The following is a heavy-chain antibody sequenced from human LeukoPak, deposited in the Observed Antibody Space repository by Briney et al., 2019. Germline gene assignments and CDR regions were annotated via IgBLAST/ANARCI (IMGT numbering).Heavy chain of an antibody. J-gene: IGHJ4*02. CDR1: GYTFTGYY. CDR3: ARGMVGISVSFDY. V-gene: IGHV1-2*02. Sequence: ASVKVSCKASGYTFTGYYMHWVRQAPGQGLEWMGWINPNSGGTNYAQKFQGRVTMTRDTSISTAYMELSRLRSDDTAVYYCARGMVGISVSFDYWGQGTLVTVSS. CDR2: INPNSGGT. D-gene: IGHD2-21*01.